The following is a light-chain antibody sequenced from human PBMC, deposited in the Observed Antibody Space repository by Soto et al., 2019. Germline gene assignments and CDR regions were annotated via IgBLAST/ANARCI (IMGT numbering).Light chain of an antibody. Sequence: ETVLTQSPGTVSLSPGERATLSCKTSQSVRSNYLAWYQQKPGQAPRLLIYGVFSRSTGIPDRFSGSGSGTDFTLTISGLEPEDSSVYYCQHYDGSPLTFGQGTKLEI. CDR3: QHYDGSPLT. CDR2: GVF. CDR1: QSVRSNY. V-gene: IGKV3-20*01. J-gene: IGKJ2*01.